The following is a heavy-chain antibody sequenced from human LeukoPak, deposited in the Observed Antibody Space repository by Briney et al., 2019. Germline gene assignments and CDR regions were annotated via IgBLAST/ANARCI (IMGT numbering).Heavy chain of an antibody. V-gene: IGHV3-9*01. Sequence: TGGSLRLSCAASGFTFDDYAMHWVRQAPGKGLEWVSGISWNSGSIGYADSVKGRFTISRDNAKNSLYLQMNSLRAEDTALYYCAKDRSSGWYVYYYGMDVWGQGITVTVSS. D-gene: IGHD6-19*01. J-gene: IGHJ6*02. CDR1: GFTFDDYA. CDR3: AKDRSSGWYVYYYGMDV. CDR2: ISWNSGSI.